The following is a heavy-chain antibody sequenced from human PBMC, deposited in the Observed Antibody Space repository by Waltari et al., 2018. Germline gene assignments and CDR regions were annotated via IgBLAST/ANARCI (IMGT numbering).Heavy chain of an antibody. D-gene: IGHD3-10*01. V-gene: IGHV4-34*01. CDR2: IDHDGST. Sequence: QVQLHQWGGGLLKPSETLSLTCAVSGDSFSGYHWNWIRQSPEKGLEWIGEIDHDGSTYYNPAVKSRVTMSVDRVKKHFSLEMTSVTAADTAVYYCARGITHYYASGLNWFDSWGQGNLATVSS. CDR1: GDSFSGYH. J-gene: IGHJ5*01. CDR3: ARGITHYYASGLNWFDS.